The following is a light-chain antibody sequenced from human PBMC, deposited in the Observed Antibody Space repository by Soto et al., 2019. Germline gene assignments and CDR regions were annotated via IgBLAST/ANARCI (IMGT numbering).Light chain of an antibody. J-gene: IGKJ1*01. CDR3: QQYNSYSWT. CDR2: DAS. V-gene: IGKV1-5*01. Sequence: DIQMTQSPSTLSASVGDRVTITSRASQSISSWLAWYQQKPGKAPKLLIYDASSLESGVPSRFSGSGSGTEFTLTISSLQPDDFATYYCQQYNSYSWTFGQGTKVDNK. CDR1: QSISSW.